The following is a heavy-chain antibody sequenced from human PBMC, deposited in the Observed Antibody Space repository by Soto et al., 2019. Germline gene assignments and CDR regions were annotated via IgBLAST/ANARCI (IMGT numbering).Heavy chain of an antibody. J-gene: IGHJ6*03. D-gene: IGHD6-6*01. Sequence: EVQLAESGGGLAQPGGSLRLSCAASGFTLSGYAMDWVRQAPGKGLEYVSGISSNGVGTYYANSVQGRFTISRDNSKNPVYLQIGSLRTADMAVYYCARRARPDFYYLDVWGKGTTVTVSS. CDR3: ARRARPDFYYLDV. CDR2: ISSNGVGT. V-gene: IGHV3-64*01. CDR1: GFTLSGYA.